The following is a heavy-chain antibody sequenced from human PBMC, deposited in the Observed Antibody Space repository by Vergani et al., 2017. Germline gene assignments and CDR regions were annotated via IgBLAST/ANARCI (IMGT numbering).Heavy chain of an antibody. CDR1: GFTFSSYW. V-gene: IGHV3-7*01. J-gene: IGHJ6*03. CDR3: ARGGRITMVRSYYMDV. Sequence: EVQLVESGGGLVQPGGSLRLSCAASGFTFSSYWMSWVRQAPGKGLEWVANIKQDGSEKYYVDSVKGRFTISRDNAKNSLYLQMNSLRAEDTAVYYCARGGRITMVRSYYMDVWDKGTTVTVSS. D-gene: IGHD3-10*01. CDR2: IKQDGSEK.